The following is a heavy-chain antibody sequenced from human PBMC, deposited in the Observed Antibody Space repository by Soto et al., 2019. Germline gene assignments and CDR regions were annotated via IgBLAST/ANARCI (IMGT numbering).Heavy chain of an antibody. V-gene: IGHV1-69*13. CDR3: ARNQWELTF. CDR1: GGTLSRCS. J-gene: IGHJ4*01. Sequence: AVEVSWQASGGTLSRCSMSWVRQAPGQGLEWMGGIIPIFATANYAQKSQGRVTITADESTSTAYMELNSLRAEDTAVYYCARNQWELTFWGHGTLVTVSS. CDR2: IIPIFATA. D-gene: IGHD1-26*01.